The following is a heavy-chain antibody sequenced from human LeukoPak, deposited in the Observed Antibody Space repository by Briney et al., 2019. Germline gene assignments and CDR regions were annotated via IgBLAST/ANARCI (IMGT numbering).Heavy chain of an antibody. Sequence: GGSLRLSCAASGFTFSVFWMSWVRQAPGKGLEWVANIKQDGSEKYYVDSVKGRFTISRDNDNNSMYLQINSLRAEDTAVYYCARYHGGYFAYWGQGTLVTVSS. D-gene: IGHD2-15*01. V-gene: IGHV3-7*01. CDR2: IKQDGSEK. J-gene: IGHJ4*02. CDR1: GFTFSVFW. CDR3: ARYHGGYFAY.